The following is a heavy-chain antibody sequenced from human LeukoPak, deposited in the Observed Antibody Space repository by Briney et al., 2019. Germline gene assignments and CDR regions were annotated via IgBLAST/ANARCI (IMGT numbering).Heavy chain of an antibody. CDR1: TGSISSYY. D-gene: IGHD3-22*01. J-gene: IGHJ4*02. CDR3: ARGGSGYPLDY. CDR2: IYYTGVT. V-gene: IGHV4-59*01. Sequence: SETLSLTCAVCTGSISSYYWSWIRQPPGKGLEWIGYIYYTGVTNYSPSLKRRLTISLDTAMKQFSLNLRSVTAADTAMYYCARGGSGYPLDYWGQGTLVTVSS.